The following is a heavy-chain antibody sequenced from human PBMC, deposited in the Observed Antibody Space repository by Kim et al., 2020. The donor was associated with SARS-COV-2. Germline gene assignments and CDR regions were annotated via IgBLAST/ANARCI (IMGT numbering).Heavy chain of an antibody. CDR3: GHCSSTSCYLGGFDY. V-gene: IGHV4-34*01. D-gene: IGHD2-2*01. J-gene: IGHJ4*02. CDR2: INHSGST. Sequence: SETLSLTCAVYGGSFSGYYWSWIRQPPGKGLEWIGEINHSGSTNYNPSLKSRVTISVDTSKNQFSLKLSSVTAADTAVYYCGHCSSTSCYLGGFDYWGQGTLVTVSS. CDR1: GGSFSGYY.